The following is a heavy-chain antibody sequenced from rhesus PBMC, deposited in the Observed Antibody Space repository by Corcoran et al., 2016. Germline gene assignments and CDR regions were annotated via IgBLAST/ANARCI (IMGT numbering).Heavy chain of an antibody. CDR3: ARDHPDTATSTFDF. J-gene: IGHJ4*01. V-gene: IGHV4S5*01. CDR2: IGDSSGTT. Sequence: QVQLEESGPGLVMSSETLSLTCAVSGGSFSGYLWNWIRQPPGTGLEWTGYIGDSSGTTDYNPSLRSRVTISIDTSKNQLSLRLSSVTAADTAVYYCARDHPDTATSTFDFWGQGVLVTVSS. CDR1: GGSFSGYL. D-gene: IGHD5-12*01.